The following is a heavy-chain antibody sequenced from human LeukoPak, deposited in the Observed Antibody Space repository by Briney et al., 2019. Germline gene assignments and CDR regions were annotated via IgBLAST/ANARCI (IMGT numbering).Heavy chain of an antibody. V-gene: IGHV3-48*01. CDR2: ISSWSSTI. Sequence: GGSLRLSCAASGFPFSSYSMNWVRQAPGKGLEWVSYISSWSSTIYYADSVKGRFTISRDNAKNSLYLQMNSLRAEDTAVYYCARDSLTYYDFWCGPNWFDPWGQGTLVTVSS. D-gene: IGHD3-3*01. CDR3: ARDSLTYYDFWCGPNWFDP. CDR1: GFPFSSYS. J-gene: IGHJ5*02.